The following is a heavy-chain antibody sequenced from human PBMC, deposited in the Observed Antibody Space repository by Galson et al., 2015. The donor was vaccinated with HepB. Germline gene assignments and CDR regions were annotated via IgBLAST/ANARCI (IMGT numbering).Heavy chain of an antibody. CDR3: TKDVAEMATDY. CDR2: ISRSSIVI. CDR1: GFTFSDYR. D-gene: IGHD5-24*01. V-gene: IGHV3-48*02. Sequence: SLRLSCAVSGFTFSDYRMNWVRQAPGKGLEWISYISRSSIVIYYADFVKGRFTISRDNAKNLLYLQMNSLTDEETAVYYCTKDVAEMATDYWGQGTMVTVSS. J-gene: IGHJ4*02.